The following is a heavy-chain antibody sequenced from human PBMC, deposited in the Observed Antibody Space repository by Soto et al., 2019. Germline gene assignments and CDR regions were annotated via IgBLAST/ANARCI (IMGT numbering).Heavy chain of an antibody. CDR2: IFSNDEK. CDR3: ARIKGNYDILTGYSYDAFDI. Sequence: QVTLKESGPVLVKPTEPLTLTCTVSGFSLSNARMGVSWIRQPPGKALEGLAHIFSNDEKSYSTSLKSRLTISKDTSKSQVVLTMTNMDPVDTATYYCARIKGNYDILTGYSYDAFDIWGQGTMVTVSS. D-gene: IGHD3-9*01. J-gene: IGHJ3*02. V-gene: IGHV2-26*01. CDR1: GFSLSNARMG.